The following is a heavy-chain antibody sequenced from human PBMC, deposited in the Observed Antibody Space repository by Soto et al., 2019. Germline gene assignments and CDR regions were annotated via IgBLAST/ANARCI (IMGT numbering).Heavy chain of an antibody. Sequence: GASVKVSCKASGYTFTSYYMHWVRQAPGQGLEWMGIINPSGGSTSYAQKFQGRVTMTRDTSTSTVYMELSSLRSEDTAVYYCARGRDVLRFLDSDAFDIWGQGTMVTVSS. CDR2: INPSGGST. D-gene: IGHD3-3*01. V-gene: IGHV1-46*03. J-gene: IGHJ3*02. CDR1: GYTFTSYY. CDR3: ARGRDVLRFLDSDAFDI.